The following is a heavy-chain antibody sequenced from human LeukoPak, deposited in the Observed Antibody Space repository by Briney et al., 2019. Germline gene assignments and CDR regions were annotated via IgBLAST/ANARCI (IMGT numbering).Heavy chain of an antibody. J-gene: IGHJ4*02. CDR1: GGSISSYY. Sequence: SETLSLTCTVSGGSISSYYWSWIRQPAGKGLEWIGRIYTSGSTNYNPSLKSRVTMSADTSKNQFSLKLSSVTAADTAVYYCVTSRKYSTPDYWGQGTLVTVSS. CDR3: VTSRKYSTPDY. V-gene: IGHV4-4*07. D-gene: IGHD6-13*01. CDR2: IYTSGST.